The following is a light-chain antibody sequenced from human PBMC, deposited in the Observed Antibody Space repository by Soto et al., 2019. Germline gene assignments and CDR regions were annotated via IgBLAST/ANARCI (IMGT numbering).Light chain of an antibody. CDR2: DAS. V-gene: IGKV3-11*01. J-gene: IGKJ5*01. Sequence: EIVLTQSPATLYLSPGERATLSCRARQSVSSYLAWYQQNPGQAPRLLIYDASNRATGIPARFSGSGSGTDFTLTISSLEPEDFAVYYCQQRSNWPITFGQGTRLEIK. CDR3: QQRSNWPIT. CDR1: QSVSSY.